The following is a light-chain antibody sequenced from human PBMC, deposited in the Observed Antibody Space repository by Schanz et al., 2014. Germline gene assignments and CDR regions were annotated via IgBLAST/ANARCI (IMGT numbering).Light chain of an antibody. J-gene: IGLJ2*01. CDR1: SSDIGSYNR. Sequence: QSALTQPHSVSGSPGQSVTISCTGTSSDIGSYNRVSWYQQPPGAAPKLIIYEVTYRPSGVPDRFSGSKSGSTASLTISGLQAEDEADYYCSSYAGSNNLVFGGGTKLTVL. CDR2: EVT. V-gene: IGLV2-18*02. CDR3: SSYAGSNNLV.